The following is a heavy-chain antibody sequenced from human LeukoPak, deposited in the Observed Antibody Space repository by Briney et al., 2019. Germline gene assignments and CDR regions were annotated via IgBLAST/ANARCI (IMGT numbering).Heavy chain of an antibody. D-gene: IGHD2-2*01. CDR2: IWYDGSNK. CDR3: AREGDCSSTSCYFDY. V-gene: IGHV3-33*01. J-gene: IGHJ4*02. CDR1: GFTFSSYG. Sequence: GGFLRLSCAASGFTFSSYGMHWVRQAPGKGLEWVAVIWYDGSNKYYADSVKGRFTISRDNSKNTLYLQMNSLRAEDTAVYYCAREGDCSSTSCYFDYWGQGTLVTVSS.